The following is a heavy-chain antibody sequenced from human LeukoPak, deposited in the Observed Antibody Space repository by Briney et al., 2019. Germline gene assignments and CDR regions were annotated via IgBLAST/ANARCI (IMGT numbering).Heavy chain of an antibody. CDR1: GGSISSSNW. V-gene: IGHV4-4*02. D-gene: IGHD6-13*01. CDR2: IYHSGST. Sequence: SGTLSLTCAVSGGSISSSNWWSWVRQPPGKGLEWIGEIYHSGSTNYNPSLKSRVTISVDKSKNQFSLKLSSVTAADTAVYYCATTGYSSSWHYYYYYMDVWGKGTTVTVSS. J-gene: IGHJ6*03. CDR3: ATTGYSSSWHYYYYYMDV.